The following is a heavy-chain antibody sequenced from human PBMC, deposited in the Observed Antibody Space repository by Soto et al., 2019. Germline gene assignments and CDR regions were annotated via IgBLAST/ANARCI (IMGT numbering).Heavy chain of an antibody. Sequence: QVQLVESGGGVVQPGRSLRLSCAASGFTFSSYAMHWVRQAPGKGLERVAVISYDGSNKYYADSVNGRFTISRDNSKNTLYLQMNSLRAEDTAVYYCARDMSSGWYGVFAVFDYWGQGTLVTVSS. D-gene: IGHD6-19*01. J-gene: IGHJ4*02. V-gene: IGHV3-30-3*01. CDR3: ARDMSSGWYGVFAVFDY. CDR1: GFTFSSYA. CDR2: ISYDGSNK.